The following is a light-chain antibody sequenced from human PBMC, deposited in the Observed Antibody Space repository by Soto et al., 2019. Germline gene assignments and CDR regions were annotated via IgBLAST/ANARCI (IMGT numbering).Light chain of an antibody. Sequence: QSVLTQPPSASGSPGQSVTISCTGTSSDVGGYNYVSWYQQHPGKAPKLLIYEVSKRPSGVPDRFSGSKSGNTASLTVSGLQAEDEADYYCSSYVANKSYFFGTGTKLTVL. V-gene: IGLV2-8*01. CDR2: EVS. CDR3: SSYVANKSYF. J-gene: IGLJ1*01. CDR1: SSDVGGYNY.